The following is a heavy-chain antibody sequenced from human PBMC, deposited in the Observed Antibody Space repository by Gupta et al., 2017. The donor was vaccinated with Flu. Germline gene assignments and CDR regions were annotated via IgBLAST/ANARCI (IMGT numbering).Heavy chain of an antibody. CDR1: GFTCSNAW. CDR3: TTDLSSTLFELVGSRYYYYGMDV. Sequence: EVQLVKSGGGLVKPGGSLRNSCAASGFTCSNAWMRWVPQAPGRGLEWVGRIKSKTDGGTTDYAAPVKGRFTISRDDSKNTLYLQMNSLKTEDTAVYYCTTDLSSTLFELVGSRYYYYGMDVWGQGTTVTVSS. V-gene: IGHV3-15*01. D-gene: IGHD2-2*01. J-gene: IGHJ6*02. CDR2: IKSKTDGGTT.